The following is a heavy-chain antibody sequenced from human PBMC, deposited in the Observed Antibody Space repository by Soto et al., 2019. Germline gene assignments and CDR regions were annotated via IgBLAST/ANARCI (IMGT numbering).Heavy chain of an antibody. CDR3: TRVPALYSGSSYFDY. Sequence: SETLSLTCTVSGGSISSYYWSWIRQPAGKGLEWIGRMYPSGSTNYNPSLKSRVTMSVDTSKNQFSLKLNSVTAADTAIYYCTRVPALYSGSSYFDYWGQGALVTVSS. V-gene: IGHV4-4*07. CDR2: MYPSGST. J-gene: IGHJ4*02. D-gene: IGHD1-26*01. CDR1: GGSISSYY.